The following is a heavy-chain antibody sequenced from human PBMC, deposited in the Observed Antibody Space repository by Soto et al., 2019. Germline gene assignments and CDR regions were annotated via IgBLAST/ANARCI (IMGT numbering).Heavy chain of an antibody. V-gene: IGHV4-31*03. CDR3: TRDNGYGHFDS. CDR2: MFYSGST. CDR1: GASLSSGRSY. D-gene: IGHD5-12*01. Sequence: PSETLSLTCTVSGASLSSGRSYWSWIRQHPGKGLEWIGYMFYSGSTYYHPSLKSRVNISADTSKNQFSLRLTSVTPADTAVYYCTRDNGYGHFDSWGQGTLVTV. J-gene: IGHJ4*02.